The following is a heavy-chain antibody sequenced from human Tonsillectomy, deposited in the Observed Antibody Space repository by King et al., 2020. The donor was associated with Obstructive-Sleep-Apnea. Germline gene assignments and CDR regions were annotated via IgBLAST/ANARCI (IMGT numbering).Heavy chain of an antibody. V-gene: IGHV4-39*01. CDR2: IYHTGTT. Sequence: PLQESGPGLVKPSETLSLTCTVSGGSISSSSYYWGWVRQPPGKGLEWIGTIYHTGTTYYNPSLKSRVTVSVDTPKNQFSLKLSSMTAADTAMYYCASPGYCITTTCYAHFLHWGQGTLVTVSS. CDR3: ASPGYCITTTCYAHFLH. D-gene: IGHD2-2*01. J-gene: IGHJ1*01. CDR1: GGSISSSSYY.